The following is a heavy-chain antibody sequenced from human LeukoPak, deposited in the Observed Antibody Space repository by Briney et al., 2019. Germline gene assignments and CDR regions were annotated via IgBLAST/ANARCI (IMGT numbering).Heavy chain of an antibody. V-gene: IGHV3-48*02. CDR3: ASASYGDFDY. D-gene: IGHD3-10*01. CDR1: GFTFSSYS. Sequence: GGSLRLSCAASGFTFSSYSMNWVRQAPGKGLEWVSYISSSTIYYADSVKGRFTISRDNAKNSLYLQMNSLRDEDTAVYYCASASYGDFDYWGQGTLVTVSS. J-gene: IGHJ4*02. CDR2: ISSSTI.